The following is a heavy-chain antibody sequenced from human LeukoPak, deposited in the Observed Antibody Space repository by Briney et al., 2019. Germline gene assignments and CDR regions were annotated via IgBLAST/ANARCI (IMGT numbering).Heavy chain of an antibody. CDR3: ARGLTLGAGYKTG. CDR2: IKQDGSEK. J-gene: IGHJ4*02. CDR1: GFTFSSYW. D-gene: IGHD5-24*01. V-gene: IGHV3-7*03. Sequence: GGSLRLSCAASGFTFSSYWMSWVRQAPGKGLKWVANIKQDGSEKYYVDSVKGRFTISRDNAKNSLYLQMNSLRAEDTAVYYCARGLTLGAGYKTGGGQGTLVTVSS.